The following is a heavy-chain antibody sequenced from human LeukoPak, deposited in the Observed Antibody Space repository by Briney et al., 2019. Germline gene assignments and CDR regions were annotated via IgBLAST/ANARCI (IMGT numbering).Heavy chain of an antibody. CDR1: GFTFSAYE. CDR2: IGSSGSTV. D-gene: IGHD2-15*01. CDR3: ASCSGGSCYHGNWFDP. Sequence: GGSLRLSCAASGFTFSAYEMNWVRQAPGKGLEWVSYIGSSGSTVYYADSVKGRFTISRDNAKNSLYMQMESLRDEDTAIYYCASCSGGSCYHGNWFDPWGQGTLVTVSS. J-gene: IGHJ5*02. V-gene: IGHV3-48*03.